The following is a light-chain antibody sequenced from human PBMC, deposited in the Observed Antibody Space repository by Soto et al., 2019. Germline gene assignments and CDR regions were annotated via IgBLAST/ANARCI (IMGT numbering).Light chain of an antibody. CDR1: QSVSTSY. CDR3: QQYGTSPPKYT. V-gene: IGKV3-20*01. J-gene: IGKJ2*01. CDR2: GAS. Sequence: EIVLTQSPGTLSLSPGERATLSCRASQSVSTSYLAWYQQKPGQAPRLLIYGASSRATGIPDRFSGSGSGTDFTLTIRRLEPEDFAVYFCQQYGTSPPKYTFGQGTKLEIK.